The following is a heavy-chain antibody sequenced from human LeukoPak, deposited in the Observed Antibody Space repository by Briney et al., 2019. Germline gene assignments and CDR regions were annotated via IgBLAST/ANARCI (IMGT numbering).Heavy chain of an antibody. CDR2: IIPNSGGT. V-gene: IGHV1-2*06. Sequence: ASVKISCKASGYTFTGYYIHWVRQAPGQGLEWMGRIIPNSGGTKYAQNLQGRVTMTRDTSTTTAYMELSRLTSDDTAVYYCVRDRGFDRTLKDWGQGTLVTVSS. CDR1: GYTFTGYY. J-gene: IGHJ4*02. CDR3: VRDRGFDRTLKD. D-gene: IGHD5-24*01.